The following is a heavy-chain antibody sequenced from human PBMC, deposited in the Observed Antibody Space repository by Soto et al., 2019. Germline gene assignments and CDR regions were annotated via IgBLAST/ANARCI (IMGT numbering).Heavy chain of an antibody. Sequence: ASVKVSCKASGYTFTSYDINWVRQAPGQGLEWMGIINPSGGVTSYAQKFQGRVTMTRDASTSTVYMDLTSLTSEDTAVYFCAREHGSWEVDPKALKNCFDPWGQGTLVTVSS. CDR2: INPSGGVT. CDR1: GYTFTSYD. V-gene: IGHV1-46*01. D-gene: IGHD1-26*01. J-gene: IGHJ5*02. CDR3: AREHGSWEVDPKALKNCFDP.